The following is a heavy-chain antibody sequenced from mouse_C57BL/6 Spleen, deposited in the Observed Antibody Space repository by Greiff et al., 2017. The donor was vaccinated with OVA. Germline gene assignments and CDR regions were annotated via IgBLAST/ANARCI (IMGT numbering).Heavy chain of an antibody. J-gene: IGHJ2*01. CDR2: IDPSDSYT. Sequence: VQLQQSGAELVRPGTSVKLSCKASGYTFTSYWMHWVKQRPGQGLEWIGVIDPSDSYTNYNQKFKGKATLTVDTSSSTAYMQLSSLTSEDSAVYYGANILLRYPYYFDYWGQGTTLTVSS. CDR1: GYTFTSYW. V-gene: IGHV1-59*01. D-gene: IGHD1-1*01. CDR3: ANILLRYPYYFDY.